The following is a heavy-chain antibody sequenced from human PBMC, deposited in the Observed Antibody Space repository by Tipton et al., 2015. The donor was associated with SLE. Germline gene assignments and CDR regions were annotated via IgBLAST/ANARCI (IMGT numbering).Heavy chain of an antibody. Sequence: TLSLTCTVSGGSVSSGSYYWSWIRQPPGKGLEWIGYIYYSGSTNYNPSLKSRVTISVDTSKNQFSLKLSSVTAADTAVYYCAREPEIAGGGMVRGVGAFDIWGQGTMVTVSS. V-gene: IGHV4-61*01. CDR2: IYYSGST. J-gene: IGHJ3*02. CDR3: AREPEIAGGGMVRGVGAFDI. CDR1: GGSVSSGSYY. D-gene: IGHD3-10*01.